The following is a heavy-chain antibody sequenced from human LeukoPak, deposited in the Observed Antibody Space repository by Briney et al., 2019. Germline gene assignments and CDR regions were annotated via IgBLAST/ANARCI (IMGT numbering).Heavy chain of an antibody. V-gene: IGHV3-48*03. Sequence: GGSLTLSCAASGFTFSSYEMNWVRQAPGKGVEGVSYIASCCGSNRFYSESVKGRFTISRDNAKNSLYLHMNSLRAEDTGVYYCARIGTTTRGPAGLDVWGQGTTVTVSS. CDR3: ARIGTTTRGPAGLDV. CDR2: IASCCGSNR. D-gene: IGHD2/OR15-2a*01. CDR1: GFTFSSYE. J-gene: IGHJ6*02.